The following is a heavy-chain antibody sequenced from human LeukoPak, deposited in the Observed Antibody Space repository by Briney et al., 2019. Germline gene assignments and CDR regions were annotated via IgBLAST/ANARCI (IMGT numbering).Heavy chain of an antibody. V-gene: IGHV3-48*01. CDR3: ARDKPTEEFSADY. J-gene: IGHJ4*02. D-gene: IGHD3-10*01. CDR2: ISSSSSTI. Sequence: GGSLRLSCAASGFTFSSYSMKGVRQARGEGREGVSYISSSSSTIYYADSVKGRFTISRDNAKNSLYLQMNSLRAEDTAVYYCARDKPTEEFSADYWGQGTLVTVSS. CDR1: GFTFSSYS.